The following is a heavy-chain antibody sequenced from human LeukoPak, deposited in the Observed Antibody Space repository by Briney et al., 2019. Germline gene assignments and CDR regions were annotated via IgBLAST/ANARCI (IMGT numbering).Heavy chain of an antibody. J-gene: IGHJ5*02. CDR2: TYSGGST. D-gene: IGHD3-22*01. CDR3: ARATYYYDSSGYTNWFDP. V-gene: IGHV3-53*01. Sequence: PGGSLRLSRAAYGFTVSSNYMSWVPHAPGKGLEWGSVTYSGGSTYYADSVKGRFTVSRDNSKNTLYLQMNSLRAEDTAVYYCARATYYYDSSGYTNWFDPWGQGTLVTVSS. CDR1: GFTVSSNY.